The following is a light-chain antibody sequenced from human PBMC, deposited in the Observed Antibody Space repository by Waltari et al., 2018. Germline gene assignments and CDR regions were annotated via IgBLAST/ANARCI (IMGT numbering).Light chain of an antibody. CDR1: GSDIGTYNL. CDR2: EVS. J-gene: IGLJ2*01. V-gene: IGLV2-23*02. Sequence: QSALTQPASVSGSPGQSITISCTGAGSDIGTYNLVSWYQQHPGTAPNLLIYEVSDRPSGVSGRFSGYKSGNTASLRISGLQSEDEADYYCSSYAGSNIVVFGGGTKLTVL. CDR3: SSYAGSNIVV.